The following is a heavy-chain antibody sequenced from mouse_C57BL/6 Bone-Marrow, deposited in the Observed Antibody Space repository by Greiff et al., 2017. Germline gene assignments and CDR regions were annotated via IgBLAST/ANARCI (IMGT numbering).Heavy chain of an antibody. Sequence: EVMLVESGGGLVQPGGSMKLSCAASGFTFSDAWMDWVRQSPGKGLEWVAEIRNKANNHATYYAESVKGRFNISSDDSKSSVYLQMNSLRAEDTGIYYCTQFVYGGGYGFAYWGQGTLVTVSA. D-gene: IGHD1-1*02. CDR1: GFTFSDAW. J-gene: IGHJ3*01. V-gene: IGHV6-6*01. CDR2: IRNKANNHAT. CDR3: TQFVYGGGYGFAY.